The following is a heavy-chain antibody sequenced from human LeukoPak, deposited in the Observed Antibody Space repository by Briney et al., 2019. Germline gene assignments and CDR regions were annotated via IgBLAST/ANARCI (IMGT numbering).Heavy chain of an antibody. Sequence: GASVKVSCKASGYTFTSYGISWVRQAPGQGLEWMGWISAYNGNTNYAQKLQGRVTMTTDTSMSTAYMELRSLRSDDTAVYYCARVGYCSGGSCFEAYYFDYWGQGTLVTVSS. V-gene: IGHV1-18*01. J-gene: IGHJ4*02. CDR2: ISAYNGNT. CDR3: ARVGYCSGGSCFEAYYFDY. CDR1: GYTFTSYG. D-gene: IGHD2-15*01.